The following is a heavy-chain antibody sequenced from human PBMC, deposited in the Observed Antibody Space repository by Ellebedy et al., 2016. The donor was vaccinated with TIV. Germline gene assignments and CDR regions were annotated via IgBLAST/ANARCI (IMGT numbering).Heavy chain of an antibody. D-gene: IGHD1-1*01. CDR2: TYPSSTT. V-gene: IGHV4-59*01. CDR1: GGSISSYH. Sequence: SETLSLTCTVSGGSISSYHWSWIRQPPGTGLEWIGFTYPSSTTKYNPSLKSRVTISVDTSRNQFSLKLSSVTAADTAVYYCARLKAERDISMYNYFDSWGQGTLVTVSA. CDR3: ARLKAERDISMYNYFDS. J-gene: IGHJ5*01.